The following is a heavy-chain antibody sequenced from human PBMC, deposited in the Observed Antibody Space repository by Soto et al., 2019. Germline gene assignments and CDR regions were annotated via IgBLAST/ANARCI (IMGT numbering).Heavy chain of an antibody. CDR2: IYHSGST. D-gene: IGHD6-19*01. CDR1: GASISNDNW. CDR3: AEDLGIAVSARRAFDI. Sequence: TSETLSLTCDVSGASISNDNWWSWVRQPPGKGLEWIGEIYHSGSTNYNPSLKSRVTISVDKSKNQFSLKLSSVTAADTAVYYCAEDLGIAVSARRAFDIWGQGTMVTVSS. J-gene: IGHJ3*02. V-gene: IGHV4-4*02.